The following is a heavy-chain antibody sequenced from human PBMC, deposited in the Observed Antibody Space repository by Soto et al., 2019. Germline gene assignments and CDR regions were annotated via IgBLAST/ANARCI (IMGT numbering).Heavy chain of an antibody. CDR1: GDSVSSNSAG. V-gene: IGHV6-1*01. CDR2: TYYRSKWYY. J-gene: IGHJ4*01. CDR3: ARGEQYSGRIFDY. Sequence: SPTLSLTCAITGDSVSSNSAGWSWVRQAPSRGLEWLGRTYYRSKWYYEYAVSVRGRTTINPETAKNQYSLQLNPVTPADTAAYFCARGEQYSGRIFDYWCQGTLVTVSA. D-gene: IGHD1-26*01.